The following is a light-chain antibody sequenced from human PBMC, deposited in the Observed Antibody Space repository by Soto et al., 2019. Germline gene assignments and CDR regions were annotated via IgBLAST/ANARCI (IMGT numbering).Light chain of an antibody. J-gene: IGLJ7*01. V-gene: IGLV2-8*01. CDR2: EVS. CDR1: SSDVGGYNY. Sequence: QSALTQPPSASGSPGQSVTISCTGTSSDVGGYNYVSWYQQHPGKAPKLMIYEVSKRPSGVPDRFSGSKSGNTAPLTVSGLQVEDEADYYCSSYAGINNVFGAGTQLTVL. CDR3: SSYAGINNV.